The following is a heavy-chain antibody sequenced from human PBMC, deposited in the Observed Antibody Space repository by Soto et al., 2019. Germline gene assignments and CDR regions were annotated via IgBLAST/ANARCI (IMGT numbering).Heavy chain of an antibody. D-gene: IGHD3-3*01. CDR3: ARGDDQIFGVVITDY. CDR2: IYYSGST. CDR1: GGSISSYY. Sequence: QVQLQESGPGLVKPSETLSLTCTVSGGSISSYYWSWIRQPPGKGLEWIGYIYYSGSTNYNPSLKSRVTISVHTSKNQFSLKLSSVTAADTAVYYCARGDDQIFGVVITDYWGQGTLVTVSS. J-gene: IGHJ4*02. V-gene: IGHV4-59*01.